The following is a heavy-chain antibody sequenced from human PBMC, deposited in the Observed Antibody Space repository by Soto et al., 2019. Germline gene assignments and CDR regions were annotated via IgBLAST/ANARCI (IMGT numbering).Heavy chain of an antibody. Sequence: SETLSLTCTVSGGSISSGGYYWSWIRQHPGKGLEWIGYIYYSGSTYYNPSLKSRVTISVDTSKNQFSLKLSSVTAADTAVYYCARAGYSSSWYPKYFDYWGQGTLVTVSS. J-gene: IGHJ4*02. CDR1: GGSISSGGYY. CDR2: IYYSGST. D-gene: IGHD6-13*01. CDR3: ARAGYSSSWYPKYFDY. V-gene: IGHV4-31*03.